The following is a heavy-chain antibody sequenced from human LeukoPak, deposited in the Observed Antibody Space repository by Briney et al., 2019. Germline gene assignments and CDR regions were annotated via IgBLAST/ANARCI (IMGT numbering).Heavy chain of an antibody. J-gene: IGHJ6*02. CDR3: ARDPYCSGGSCYSYYYYYYGMDV. Sequence: GASVKVSCKASGYTFTNYGISWVRQAPGQGLEWMGWISAFNGNTNYAQKLQGRVTMTTDTSTSTAYMELRSLRSDDTAVYYCARDPYCSGGSCYSYYYYYYGMDVWGQGTTVTVSS. CDR2: ISAFNGNT. V-gene: IGHV1-18*01. CDR1: GYTFTNYG. D-gene: IGHD2-15*01.